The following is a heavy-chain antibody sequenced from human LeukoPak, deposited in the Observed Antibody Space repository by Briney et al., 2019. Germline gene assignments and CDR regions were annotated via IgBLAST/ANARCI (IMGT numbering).Heavy chain of an antibody. Sequence: GGSLRLSCAASGFTFSSYSMNWVRQAPGKGLEWVSSISSSSSYIYYADSVKGRFTISRDNAKNSLYLQMNSLRAEDTAVYYCARVGAAITPFGYWGQGTLVTVSS. D-gene: IGHD1-26*01. CDR3: ARVGAAITPFGY. V-gene: IGHV3-21*01. CDR1: GFTFSSYS. CDR2: ISSSSSYI. J-gene: IGHJ4*02.